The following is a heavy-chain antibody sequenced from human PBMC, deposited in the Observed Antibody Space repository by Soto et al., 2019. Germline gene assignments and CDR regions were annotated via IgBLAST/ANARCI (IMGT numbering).Heavy chain of an antibody. V-gene: IGHV4-31*03. D-gene: IGHD3-16*01. CDR1: GGFVSSDGYY. Sequence: QVHLQESGPGRVKPSQTLSLTCTVSGGFVSSDGYYWTWIRQHPGKGLEWIGYIDYSGNTYYKPSLMRRLTMSRVTSKNQFSLKLSSVTAADTAVYYCARGNGDYVLPGAWFDPWGQGTLVTVSS. J-gene: IGHJ5*02. CDR3: ARGNGDYVLPGAWFDP. CDR2: IDYSGNT.